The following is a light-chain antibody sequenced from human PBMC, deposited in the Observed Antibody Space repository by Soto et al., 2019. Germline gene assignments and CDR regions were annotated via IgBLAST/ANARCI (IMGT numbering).Light chain of an antibody. CDR3: QSYDSSPSGYV. J-gene: IGLJ1*01. Sequence: QTVVTQPPSVSGAPGQRVTISCTGSSSNIGAGYDVHWYQQLPGAAPKLLIYANKNRPAGVPDRFSASKSGTSASLAITGLQAEDEADYYCQSYDSSPSGYVFGTGTKDTVL. CDR2: ANK. CDR1: SSNIGAGYD. V-gene: IGLV1-40*01.